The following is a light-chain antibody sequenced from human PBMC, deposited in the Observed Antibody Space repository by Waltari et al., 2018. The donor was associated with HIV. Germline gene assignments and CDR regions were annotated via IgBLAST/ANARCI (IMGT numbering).Light chain of an antibody. CDR2: DDS. CDR1: NIGCKS. CDR3: QVWDSSSDHTRV. V-gene: IGLV3-21*02. Sequence: SYVLTPPPSVSAAPRQTARITCGGNNIGCKSVHWYQQKPGQAPVLVVYDDSDRPSGIPERFSGSNSGNTATLTISRVEAGDEADYYCQVWDSSSDHTRVFGGGTKLTVL. J-gene: IGLJ2*01.